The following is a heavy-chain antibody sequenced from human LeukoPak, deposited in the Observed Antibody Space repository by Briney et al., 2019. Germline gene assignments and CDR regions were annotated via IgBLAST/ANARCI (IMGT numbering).Heavy chain of an antibody. CDR1: GGSVSSGSYY. Sequence: SSETLSLTCTVSGGSVSSGSYYWSWIRQPPGKGLEWIGHIYYSGSTNYNPSLKSRVTISVDTSKNQFSLKVSSVTAADTAVYYCARAGSFWSGYPTRNDYWGQGTLVTASS. CDR2: IYYSGST. D-gene: IGHD3-3*01. V-gene: IGHV4-61*01. CDR3: ARAGSFWSGYPTRNDY. J-gene: IGHJ4*02.